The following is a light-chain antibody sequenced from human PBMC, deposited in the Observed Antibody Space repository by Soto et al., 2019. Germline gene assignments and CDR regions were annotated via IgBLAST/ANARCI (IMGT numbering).Light chain of an antibody. J-gene: IGLJ2*01. CDR2: DVS. CDR1: SSDVGGYKF. CDR3: LSYTVNSALV. V-gene: IGLV2-14*03. Sequence: QSALTQPASVSASPGQSITISCTGTSSDVGGYKFVSWFQQHPGKIPKLMIYDVSHRPSGVSNRFSGSKSGNTASLTISGLQAEDEAHYYCLSYTVNSALVFGGGTKLTVL.